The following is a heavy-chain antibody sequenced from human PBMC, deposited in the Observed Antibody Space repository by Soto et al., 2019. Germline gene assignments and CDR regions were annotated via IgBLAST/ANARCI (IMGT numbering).Heavy chain of an antibody. V-gene: IGHV3-72*01. D-gene: IGHD3-3*01. CDR1: GFTFSDHY. CDR3: ARGARDFWSGYYSYYFDY. Sequence: GESLKISCAASGFTFSDHYMDWVRQAPGKGLEWVGRTRNKANSYTTEYAASVKGRFTISRDDSKNSLYLQMNSLKTEDTAVYYCARGARDFWSGYYSYYFDYWGQGTLVTVSS. J-gene: IGHJ4*02. CDR2: TRNKANSYTT.